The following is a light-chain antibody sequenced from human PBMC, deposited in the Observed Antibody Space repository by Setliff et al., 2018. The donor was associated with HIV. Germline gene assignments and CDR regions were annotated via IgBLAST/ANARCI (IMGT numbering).Light chain of an antibody. J-gene: IGLJ2*01. Sequence: SVLTQPPSTSGTPGQRVTISCSGSSSNVGSSFVYWYQQVPGTAPKLLIFKNNQRPSGVPDRFSGSKSGTSASLAISGLRPEDEADYYCAAWDDNLSVVFGGGTKVTVL. CDR3: AAWDDNLSVV. V-gene: IGLV1-47*01. CDR1: SSNVGSSF. CDR2: KNN.